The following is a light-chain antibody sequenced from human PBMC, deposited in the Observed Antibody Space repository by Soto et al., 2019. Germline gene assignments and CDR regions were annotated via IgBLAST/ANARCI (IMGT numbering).Light chain of an antibody. V-gene: IGKV3-11*01. CDR2: DAS. Sequence: EVVLTQSPATLSLSPGERATLSCRASQTFSRSYLAWYQQKPGQAPRLLIYDASNRATGIPARFSGSGSGTDFTLTISSLEPEDFAVYYCQQRSNWPPITFGQGTRLEIK. CDR3: QQRSNWPPIT. CDR1: QTFSRSY. J-gene: IGKJ5*01.